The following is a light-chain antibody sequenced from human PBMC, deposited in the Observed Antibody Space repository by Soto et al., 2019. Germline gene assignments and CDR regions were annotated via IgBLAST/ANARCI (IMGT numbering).Light chain of an antibody. Sequence: QSVLTQPPSVSGAPGQRVTISCSGSSXNLGAGYDVQWYRQFPGTAPKLLIYANSVRPSGVPDRFSGSKSGTSASLAITGLQAEDEADYYCQSYDSSLIVSKVFGTGTKVTVL. CDR2: ANS. J-gene: IGLJ1*01. V-gene: IGLV1-40*01. CDR1: SXNLGAGYD. CDR3: QSYDSSLIVSKV.